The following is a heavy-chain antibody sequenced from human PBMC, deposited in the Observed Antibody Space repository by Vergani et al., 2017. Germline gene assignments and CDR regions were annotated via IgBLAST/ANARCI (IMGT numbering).Heavy chain of an antibody. J-gene: IGHJ3*02. D-gene: IGHD2-21*02. CDR2: IRYDGSNK. CDR3: AKDSGYCVGDCYYDAFDM. CDR1: GCTFSSYG. Sequence: QVHLVESGGGVVQPGGSLRLSCAASGCTFSSYGMHWVRQAPGKGLEWVAFIRYDGSNKYYADSVKGRFTISRDNSRNTLYLQMNSLSAEDTAVYYCAKDSGYCVGDCYYDAFDMWGQGTMVTVSS. V-gene: IGHV3-30*02.